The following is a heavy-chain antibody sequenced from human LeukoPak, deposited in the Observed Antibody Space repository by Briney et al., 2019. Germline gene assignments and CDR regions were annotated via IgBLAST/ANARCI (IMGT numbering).Heavy chain of an antibody. CDR3: ASCLFDYYYFAQ. D-gene: IGHD2/OR15-2a*01. V-gene: IGHV4-4*02. Sequence: PSETLSLTCAVSGDSITSHNWWSWVRRSPGKGLEWIGEIYHSGTTNYSPSLKSRVTISVDKSKNQLSLELTSVTAADTAVYFCASCLFDYYYFAQWGQGTLVTVSS. J-gene: IGHJ4*02. CDR2: IYHSGTT. CDR1: GDSITSHNW.